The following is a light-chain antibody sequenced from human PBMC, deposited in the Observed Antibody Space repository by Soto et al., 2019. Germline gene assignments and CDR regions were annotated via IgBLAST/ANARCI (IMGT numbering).Light chain of an antibody. CDR3: CSSAGSSRYV. V-gene: IGLV2-23*01. Sequence: QSALTQPASVSGSPGQSIAISCTGTSSDVGSYNLVSWYQQHPGKAPKLMIYEGTKRPSGVSNRFSGSKSGNTASLTVSGLQAEDEADYYCCSSAGSSRYVFGSGTKLTVL. J-gene: IGLJ1*01. CDR2: EGT. CDR1: SSDVGSYNL.